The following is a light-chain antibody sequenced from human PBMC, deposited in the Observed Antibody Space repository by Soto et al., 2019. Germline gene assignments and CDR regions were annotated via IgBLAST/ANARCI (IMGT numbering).Light chain of an antibody. CDR2: DAS. CDR3: QQSYSAPWT. V-gene: IGKV1-39*01. J-gene: IGKJ1*01. Sequence: DIQMTQSPSSLSASVGDRVTITCRASQTISTYLNWYQQKPGKAPRLLIYDASSLLSGVPSRFSGSGSGTDFTLTIASLQPEDFSTYYCQQSYSAPWTFGQGTNVEFK. CDR1: QTISTY.